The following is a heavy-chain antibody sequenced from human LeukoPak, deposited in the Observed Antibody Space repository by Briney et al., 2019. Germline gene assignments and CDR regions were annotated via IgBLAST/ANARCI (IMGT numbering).Heavy chain of an antibody. CDR1: GFSFSSYG. CDR3: ARELNYYDSSGTFDY. Sequence: GGSLRLSCAASGFSFSSYGMNWVRQAPGKGLEWVSSISSSSTYIYYADSVKGRFTISRDNAKNSLYLQMNSLRAEDTAVYYCARELNYYDSSGTFDYWGQGTLVTVSS. D-gene: IGHD3-22*01. J-gene: IGHJ4*02. CDR2: ISSSSTYI. V-gene: IGHV3-21*01.